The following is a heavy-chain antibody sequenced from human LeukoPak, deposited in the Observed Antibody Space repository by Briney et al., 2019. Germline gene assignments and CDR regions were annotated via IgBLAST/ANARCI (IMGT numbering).Heavy chain of an antibody. D-gene: IGHD4-17*01. V-gene: IGHV1-2*02. CDR3: AKDRLGYGDYSDY. CDR1: GYIFTGYY. CDR2: INPNSGGT. Sequence: ASVKVSCKASGYIFTGYYMHWVRQAPGQGLEWMGWINPNSGGTNYAEKFQGRVTMTRDTSISTADMELTRLRSDDTAVYFCAKDRLGYGDYSDYWGQGTLVTVSS. J-gene: IGHJ4*02.